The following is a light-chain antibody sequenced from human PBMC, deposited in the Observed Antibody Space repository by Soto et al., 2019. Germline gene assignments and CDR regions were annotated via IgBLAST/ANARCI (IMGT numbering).Light chain of an antibody. CDR1: QSGSISY. V-gene: IGKV3-20*01. CDR2: RTS. J-gene: IGKJ1*01. CDR3: QQYDSSPRT. Sequence: EIVLTQSPGTLSLSPGERATLSCRARQSGSISYIAWYQQKPGQAPRLLIYRTSNRDTRIPDRFSGSRSGTDFTLTISRLEPEDVAGYWCQQYDSSPRTFGQGTKVDIK.